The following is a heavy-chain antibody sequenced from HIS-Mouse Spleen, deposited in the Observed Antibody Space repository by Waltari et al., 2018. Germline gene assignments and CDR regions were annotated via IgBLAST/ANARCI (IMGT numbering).Heavy chain of an antibody. V-gene: IGHV4-39*07. D-gene: IGHD6-13*01. Sequence: QLQLQESGPGLVKPSETLSLTCTVSGGSISSSSYYWGWIRQPPGKGLEWSGSIYYIGGTYDNPSLKSRVTISVDTSKNQFSLKLSSVTAADTAVYYCAREIPYSSSWYDWYFDLWGRGTLVTVSS. CDR3: AREIPYSSSWYDWYFDL. CDR1: GGSISSSSYY. CDR2: IYYIGGT. J-gene: IGHJ2*01.